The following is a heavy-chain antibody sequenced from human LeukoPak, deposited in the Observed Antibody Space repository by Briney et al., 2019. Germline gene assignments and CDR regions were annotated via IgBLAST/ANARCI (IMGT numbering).Heavy chain of an antibody. CDR2: ISSNVGST. D-gene: IGHD5-12*01. V-gene: IGHV3-64D*06. CDR1: GFTFSSYA. J-gene: IGHJ4*02. CDR3: ASPYSGYDYNFDH. Sequence: PGGSLRLSCSASGFTFSSYAMHWVRQAPGKGLEYVSSISSNVGSTYYADSVKGRFTISRANSKNTLFLQMSSLRTEDTAVYYCASPYSGYDYNFDHWGQGTLVTVSS.